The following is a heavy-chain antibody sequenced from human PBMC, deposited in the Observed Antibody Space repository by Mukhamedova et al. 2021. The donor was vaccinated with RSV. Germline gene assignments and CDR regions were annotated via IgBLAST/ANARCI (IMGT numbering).Heavy chain of an antibody. D-gene: IGHD3-3*02. V-gene: IGHV1-46*01. Sequence: GIINPSDGSTSYAQKFQGRVTMTRDTSTSTVYMELSSLRSEDTAVYYCARVALYALDIWGQGTMVTVSS. J-gene: IGHJ3*02. CDR3: ARVALYALDI. CDR2: INPSDGST.